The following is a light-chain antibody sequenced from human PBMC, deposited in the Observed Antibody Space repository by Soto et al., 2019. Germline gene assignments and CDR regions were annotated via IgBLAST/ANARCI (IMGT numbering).Light chain of an antibody. V-gene: IGKV3-20*01. Sequence: EIVLTQSPATLSVSPGERVAISCRASQSVSSRLAWYQQKLGQAPRLLIYGASNRATGIPDRFSGSGSGTDFTLTISRLEPEDFAVYYCQQYGSSGTFGQGTKVDI. CDR3: QQYGSSGT. CDR1: QSVSSR. CDR2: GAS. J-gene: IGKJ1*01.